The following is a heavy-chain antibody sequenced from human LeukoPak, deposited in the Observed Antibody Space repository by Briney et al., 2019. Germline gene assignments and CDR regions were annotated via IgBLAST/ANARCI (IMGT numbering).Heavy chain of an antibody. CDR2: IYYSGST. J-gene: IGHJ4*02. V-gene: IGHV4-59*01. Sequence: SETLSLTCTVSGGSISSYYWSWIRQPPGKGLEWIGYIYYSGSTNYNPSLKSRVTISVDTSKNQFSLKLSSVTAADTAVYYCARADFDGGLDYWGQGTLVTVSS. D-gene: IGHD2-15*01. CDR3: ARADFDGGLDY. CDR1: GGSISSYY.